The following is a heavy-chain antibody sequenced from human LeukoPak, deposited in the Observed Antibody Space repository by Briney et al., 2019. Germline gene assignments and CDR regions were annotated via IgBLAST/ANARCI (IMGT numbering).Heavy chain of an antibody. CDR2: MFYNGAT. Sequence: SETLSLTCSVSGGSISSSDYYWGWIRQPPGKGLEWVGTMFYNGATKSNPSLSSRVTMSIDTSKNQFSLKLRSVTAADTAVYYCAREARFALPVVGSGDYWGQGTLVTVSS. V-gene: IGHV4-39*07. CDR1: GGSISSSDYY. J-gene: IGHJ4*02. CDR3: AREARFALPVVGSGDY. D-gene: IGHD6-19*01.